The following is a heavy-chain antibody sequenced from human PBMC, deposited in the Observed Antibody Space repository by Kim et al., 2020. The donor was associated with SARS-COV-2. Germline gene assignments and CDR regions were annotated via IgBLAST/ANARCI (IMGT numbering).Heavy chain of an antibody. Sequence: GGSLRLSCAASGFTFSSYGMHWVRQAPGKGLEWVAVISYDGSNKYYADSVKGRFIISRDNSKNTLYLQMNSLRAEDTAVYYCAKGHYDSSGYYVYYYYGMDVWGQGTTVTVSS. J-gene: IGHJ6*02. V-gene: IGHV3-30*18. D-gene: IGHD3-22*01. CDR2: ISYDGSNK. CDR1: GFTFSSYG. CDR3: AKGHYDSSGYYVYYYYGMDV.